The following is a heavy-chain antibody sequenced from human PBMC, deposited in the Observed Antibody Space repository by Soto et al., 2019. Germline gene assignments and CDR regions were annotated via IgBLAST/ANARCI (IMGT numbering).Heavy chain of an antibody. J-gene: IGHJ6*02. Sequence: QVQLVQSGAEVKKPGSTVKVSCKASGGTFNSYAFSWERQAPGQGLEWVGGIIPMFGTVNYAQKFQGRVTITADKYTSTAYMELSSLRSDDTAVYYCARVPGTNYYYGMDVWGQGTTVTVFS. CDR3: ARVPGTNYYYGMDV. CDR1: GGTFNSYA. D-gene: IGHD1-1*01. V-gene: IGHV1-69*06. CDR2: IIPMFGTV.